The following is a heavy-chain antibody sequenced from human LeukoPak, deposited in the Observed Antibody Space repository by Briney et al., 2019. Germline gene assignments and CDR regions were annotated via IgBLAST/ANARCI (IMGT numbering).Heavy chain of an antibody. CDR2: IYYAGST. D-gene: IGHD5-12*01. Sequence: SETLSLTCTVSGGSTSSSSYYWGWIRQPPGKGLEWIGTIYYAGSTDYNPSLKSRVTITIDTSKNQFSLKLYSVTAADTAMYYCARVRDKWLRHPYCFDYWGQGTLVTVSS. J-gene: IGHJ4*02. V-gene: IGHV4-39*07. CDR3: ARVRDKWLRHPYCFDY. CDR1: GGSTSSSSYY.